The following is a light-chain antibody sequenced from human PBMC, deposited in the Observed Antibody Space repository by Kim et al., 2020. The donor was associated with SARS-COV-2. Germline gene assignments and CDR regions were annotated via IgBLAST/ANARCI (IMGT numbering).Light chain of an antibody. CDR2: GKD. J-gene: IGLJ1*01. V-gene: IGLV3-19*01. CDR3: NSRVSSGDHYV. Sequence: GQTVTITCQRNILRRYHASWYQQKPGQTPGLLIYGKDSRASGIPDRFSGSSSGDTTSLTITGAQAEDEADYYCNSRVSSGDHYVFGPGTKVTVL. CDR1: ILRRYH.